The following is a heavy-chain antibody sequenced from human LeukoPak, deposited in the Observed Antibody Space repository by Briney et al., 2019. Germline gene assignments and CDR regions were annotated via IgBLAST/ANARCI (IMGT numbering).Heavy chain of an antibody. CDR2: ISSSSSYI. CDR1: GFTFSSYA. J-gene: IGHJ4*02. V-gene: IGHV3-21*01. D-gene: IGHD1-1*01. Sequence: GGSLRLSCAASGFTFSSYAMSWVRQAPGKGLEWVSSISSSSSYIYYADSVKGRFTISRDNAKNSLYLQMNSLRAEDTAVYYCARSYRYNWNDVGYWGQGTLVTVSS. CDR3: ARSYRYNWNDVGY.